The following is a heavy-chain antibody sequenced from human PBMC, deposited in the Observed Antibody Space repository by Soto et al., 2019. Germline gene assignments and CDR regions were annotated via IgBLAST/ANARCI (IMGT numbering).Heavy chain of an antibody. CDR2: RSGYQGNA. Sequence: QVQLVQSGAEVRKPGASGKVSCKASGYTFSSHGIIWVRQAPGQGLVRLGWRSGYQGNARYAQRFHGRVTMPTDTSTSPVHMDLRSLGSDDSAVYYCAREGSYGWYDCWGQGTLVTVSS. J-gene: IGHJ5*01. D-gene: IGHD2-15*01. CDR1: GYTFSSHG. V-gene: IGHV1-18*01. CDR3: AREGSYGWYDC.